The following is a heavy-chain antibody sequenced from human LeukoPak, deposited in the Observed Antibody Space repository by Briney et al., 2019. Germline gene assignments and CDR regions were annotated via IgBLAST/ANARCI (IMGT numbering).Heavy chain of an antibody. CDR3: AKMNVLTGYYTPNFDY. CDR1: GFTFSSYA. CDR2: VSGSGGST. Sequence: GGSLRLSCAASGFTFSSYAMSWVRQVPGKGLEWVSAVSGSGGSTYYADSLKGRFTISRDNSKNTLYLQMSSLSAEDTAVYYCAKMNVLTGYYTPNFDYWGQGTLVTVSS. J-gene: IGHJ4*02. V-gene: IGHV3-23*01. D-gene: IGHD3-9*01.